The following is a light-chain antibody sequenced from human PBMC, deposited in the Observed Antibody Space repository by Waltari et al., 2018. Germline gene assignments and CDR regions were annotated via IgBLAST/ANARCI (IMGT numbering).Light chain of an antibody. CDR3: QQYNKWPLT. CDR1: QSVSSE. J-gene: IGKJ4*01. CDR2: GAS. V-gene: IGKV3-15*01. Sequence: ETVMTQSPGTLFVSPGDRVSLSCRASQSVSSELAWYQQKPGQTPRLLNYGASTRVTGIPARFSGSGSGTEFTLTISSLQSEDFGVYYCQQYNKWPLTFGGGTKVEIK.